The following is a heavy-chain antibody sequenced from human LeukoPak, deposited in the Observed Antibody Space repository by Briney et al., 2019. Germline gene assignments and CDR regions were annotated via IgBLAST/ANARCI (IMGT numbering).Heavy chain of an antibody. V-gene: IGHV4-38-2*02. D-gene: IGHD3-3*01. CDR3: ARVTYYDFWSGYHIFDY. Sequence: PSETLSLTCTVSGYSISSGYYWGWIRQPPGKGLEWIGSIYHSGSTYYNPSLRSRVTISVDTSKNQFSLKLSSVTAADTAVYYCARVTYYDFWSGYHIFDYWGQGTLVTVSS. CDR2: IYHSGST. CDR1: GYSISSGYY. J-gene: IGHJ4*02.